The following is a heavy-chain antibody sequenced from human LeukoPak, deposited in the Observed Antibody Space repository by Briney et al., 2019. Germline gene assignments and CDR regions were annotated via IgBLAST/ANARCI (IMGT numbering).Heavy chain of an antibody. J-gene: IGHJ3*02. CDR2: ISSSSSYI. CDR1: GFTFSSYS. D-gene: IGHD6-19*01. V-gene: IGHV3-21*01. Sequence: GGSLRLSCAASGFTFSSYSMNWVRQAPGKGLAWVSSISSSSSYIYYAGLVEGRFTISRDNAKNSLYLQMNSLRAEDTTVYNCARVRGAVAGNDAFDICGQGTMVTVSS. CDR3: ARVRGAVAGNDAFDI.